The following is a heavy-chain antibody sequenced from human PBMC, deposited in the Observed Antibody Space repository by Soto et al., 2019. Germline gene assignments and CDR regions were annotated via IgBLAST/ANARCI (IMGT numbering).Heavy chain of an antibody. V-gene: IGHV1-18*01. CDR3: ARLYYYGSGSSSNWFDP. Sequence: ASVKVSCKASGYTFTSYGISWVRQAPGQGLEWMGWISAYNGNTNYAQKLQGRVTMTTDTSTSTANMELRSLRSDDKAVYYCARLYYYGSGSSSNWFDPWGQGTLVTVSS. CDR2: ISAYNGNT. CDR1: GYTFTSYG. D-gene: IGHD3-10*01. J-gene: IGHJ5*02.